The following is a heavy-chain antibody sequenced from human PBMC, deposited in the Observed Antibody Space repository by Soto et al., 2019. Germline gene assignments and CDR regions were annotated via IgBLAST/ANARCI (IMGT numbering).Heavy chain of an antibody. J-gene: IGHJ4*03. CDR2: VYHSGST. CDR1: GDSIRGGGHY. D-gene: IGHD7-27*01. Sequence: QVQLQESGPGLVKPSQTLSLTCSVSGDSIRGGGHYWNWIRQFPGKGLEWIGYVYHSGSTHYNPSLRGRLTIFLDTSKNQFSLRLISVTAADTALYYCARDTGLAPTVWGYWGHGTQVTVCS. CDR3: ARDTGLAPTVWGY. V-gene: IGHV4-31*03.